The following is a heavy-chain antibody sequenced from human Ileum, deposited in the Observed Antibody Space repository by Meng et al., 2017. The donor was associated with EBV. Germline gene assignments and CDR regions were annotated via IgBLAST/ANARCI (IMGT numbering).Heavy chain of an antibody. J-gene: IGHJ4*02. CDR2: VTAGGDTT. CDR3: AKSATYSGNYRPFES. Sequence: EGQLMGAWGGLVQPGGSLRLACGAFGFTFSTFTMTWVRQAPGKGLEWGSAVTAGGDTTSYGASVKGRFTISRDNSKNTVYLQMNSLRAEDTAVYYCAKSATYSGNYRPFESWGQGTLVTVSS. V-gene: IGHV3-23*01. CDR1: GFTFSTFT. D-gene: IGHD1-26*01.